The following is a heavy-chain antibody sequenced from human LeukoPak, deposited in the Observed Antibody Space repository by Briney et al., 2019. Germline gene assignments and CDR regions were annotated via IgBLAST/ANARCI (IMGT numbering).Heavy chain of an antibody. V-gene: IGHV3-9*01. CDR2: ISWNSGSI. Sequence: GGSLRLSCAASGFTFDDYAMHWVRQAPGKGLEWVSGISWNSGSIGYADSVKGRFTISRDNSKNTLYLQMNSLRAEDTAVYYCAKDRRWAQYYFDYWGQGTLVTVSS. CDR1: GFTFDDYA. D-gene: IGHD1-26*01. J-gene: IGHJ4*02. CDR3: AKDRRWAQYYFDY.